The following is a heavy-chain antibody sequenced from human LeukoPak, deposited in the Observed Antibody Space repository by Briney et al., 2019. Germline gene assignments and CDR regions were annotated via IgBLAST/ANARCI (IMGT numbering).Heavy chain of an antibody. D-gene: IGHD2-2*01. CDR1: GYTFTSYG. Sequence: EASVKDSCKASGYTFTSYGISWVRQAPGQGLEWMGWISAYNGNTNHAQKLQGRVTMTTDTSTSTAYMELRSLRSDDTAVYYCARDVSIPEDIVVVPAAFYYYYYGMDVWGQGTTVTVSS. CDR3: ARDVSIPEDIVVVPAAFYYYYYGMDV. CDR2: ISAYNGNT. V-gene: IGHV1-18*01. J-gene: IGHJ6*02.